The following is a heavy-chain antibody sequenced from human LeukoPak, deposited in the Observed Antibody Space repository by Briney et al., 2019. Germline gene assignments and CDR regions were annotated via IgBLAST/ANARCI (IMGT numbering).Heavy chain of an antibody. D-gene: IGHD6-19*01. V-gene: IGHV4-39*06. J-gene: IGHJ4*02. CDR3: AGERGEEYSSGWYKRNYFDN. CDR2: GDYSGGI. Sequence: SETLSLTCTVSGASFSSVTGYWAWIRQPPGKGLGWIYNGDYSGGIINNPYPESRVAISADMSKTQFPLKLNSVTGADTAVYYCAGERGEEYSSGWYKRNYFDNWGQGIRVTVSS. CDR1: GASFSSVTGY.